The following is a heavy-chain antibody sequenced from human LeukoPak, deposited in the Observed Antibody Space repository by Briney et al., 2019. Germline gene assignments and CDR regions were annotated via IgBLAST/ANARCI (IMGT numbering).Heavy chain of an antibody. CDR2: ISGDGGAT. J-gene: IGHJ4*02. Sequence: PGGSLRLSCAASGFTVSINYMSWVRQAPGKGLEWVSFISGDGGATYYADSAKGRFTISRDNGRKSLYLQMDSLRTEDTALYYCAKGGYTYGGRLFDYWGQGTLVTVSS. CDR3: AKGGYTYGGRLFDY. CDR1: GFTVSINY. V-gene: IGHV3-43*02. D-gene: IGHD5-18*01.